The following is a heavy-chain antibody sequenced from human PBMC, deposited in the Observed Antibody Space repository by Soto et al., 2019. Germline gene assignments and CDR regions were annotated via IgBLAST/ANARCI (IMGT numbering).Heavy chain of an antibody. CDR1: GFTFSSYW. J-gene: IGHJ6*02. CDR2: INSDGSST. V-gene: IGHV3-74*01. Sequence: GGSLRLSCAASGFTFSSYWMHWVRQAPGKGLVWVSRINSDGSSTSYADSVKGRFTISRDNAKNTLYLQMNSLRAEDTAVYYCAGGELTPGYGMDVWGQGTTVTVSS. D-gene: IGHD1-26*01. CDR3: AGGELTPGYGMDV.